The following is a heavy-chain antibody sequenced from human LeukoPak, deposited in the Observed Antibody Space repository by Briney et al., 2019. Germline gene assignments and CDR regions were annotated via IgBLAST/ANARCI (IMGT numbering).Heavy chain of an antibody. Sequence: GGSLRLSCAASGFTVSSNYMSWVRQAPGKGLEGVSVIYSGGSTYYADSVKRRFTISTHNSKNTLYLQMNSLRAEDTAVYYCARHEGGGSYHFDYWGQGTLVTVSS. CDR2: IYSGGST. CDR3: ARHEGGGSYHFDY. J-gene: IGHJ4*02. D-gene: IGHD1-26*01. V-gene: IGHV3-53*04. CDR1: GFTVSSNY.